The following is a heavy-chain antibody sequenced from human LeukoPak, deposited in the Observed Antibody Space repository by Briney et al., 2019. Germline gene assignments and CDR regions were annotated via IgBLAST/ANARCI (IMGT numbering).Heavy chain of an antibody. D-gene: IGHD4-23*01. CDR3: ASFSDYGGNFFDY. J-gene: IGHJ4*02. CDR1: GVSINSYY. V-gene: IGHV4-59*08. Sequence: SETLSLTCTVSGVSINSYYWSWIRQPPGKGLEWIGYSYHDGRTNYNPSLKSRATISVDTSESQFSLKLSSVTAADTAVYYCASFSDYGGNFFDYWGQGTLVTVSS. CDR2: SYHDGRT.